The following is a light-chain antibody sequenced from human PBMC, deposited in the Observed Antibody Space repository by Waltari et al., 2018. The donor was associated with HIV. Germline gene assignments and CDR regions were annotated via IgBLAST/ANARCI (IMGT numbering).Light chain of an antibody. CDR3: SSYTSSSTPFV. J-gene: IGLJ1*01. CDR2: DVS. Sequence: HSALTQPPSVSGSPGQSITIPCTGTSSDVGGYNYVTWYQQHPGKAPKLMIYDVSNRPSGVSNRFSGSKSGNTASLTISGLQAEDEADYYCSSYTSSSTPFVFGTGTKVTVL. CDR1: SSDVGGYNY. V-gene: IGLV2-14*03.